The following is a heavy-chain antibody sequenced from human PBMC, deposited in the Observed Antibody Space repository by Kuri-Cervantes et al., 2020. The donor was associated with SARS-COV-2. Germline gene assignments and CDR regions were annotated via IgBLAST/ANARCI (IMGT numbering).Heavy chain of an antibody. CDR2: ISYDGSNK. CDR3: AREKVWSGGVIGD. Sequence: GESLKISCAASGFTFSSYAMHWVRQAPGKGLEWVAVISYDGSNKYYADSVKGRFTISRDNSKNTLYLQMNSLRAEDTAVYYCAREKVWSGGVIGDWGQGTLVTVSS. V-gene: IGHV3-30-3*01. J-gene: IGHJ4*02. D-gene: IGHD2-15*01. CDR1: GFTFSSYA.